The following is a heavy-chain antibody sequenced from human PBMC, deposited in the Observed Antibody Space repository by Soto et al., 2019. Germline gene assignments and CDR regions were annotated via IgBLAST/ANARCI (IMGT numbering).Heavy chain of an antibody. CDR1: GFTFSSYS. D-gene: IGHD3-3*01. J-gene: IGHJ4*02. Sequence: PGGSLRLSCAASGFTFSSYSMNWVRQAPGKGLEWVSYISSSSSTIYYADSVKGRFTISRDNAKNSLYLQMNSLRAEDTAVYYCARDGCDFWSGYPNSPSFGYWGQGTLATVSS. V-gene: IGHV3-48*01. CDR3: ARDGCDFWSGYPNSPSFGY. CDR2: ISSSSSTI.